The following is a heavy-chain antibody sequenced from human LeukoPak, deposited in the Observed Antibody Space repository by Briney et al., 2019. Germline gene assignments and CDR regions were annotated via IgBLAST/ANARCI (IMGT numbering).Heavy chain of an antibody. D-gene: IGHD1-26*01. CDR2: ISYDGNQK. V-gene: IGHV3-30*18. CDR1: GFIFSNYA. Sequence: GGSLRLSCAVSGFIFSNYAMQWVRQAPGKGLEWVAVISYDGNQKYYADSMKGRLTISRDNSKSTMYLQINSLRGEGTAVYYCAKGAGTYQYFYYYMDVWGKGTTVTVSS. CDR3: AKGAGTYQYFYYYMDV. J-gene: IGHJ6*03.